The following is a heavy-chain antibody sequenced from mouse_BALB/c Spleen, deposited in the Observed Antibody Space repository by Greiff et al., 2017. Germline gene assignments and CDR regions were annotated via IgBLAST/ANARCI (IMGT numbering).Heavy chain of an antibody. CDR3: ARGAITTVLDY. CDR2: IDPSDSET. Sequence: QVQLQQSGPQLVRPGASVKISCKASGYSFTSYWMHWVKQRPGQGLEWIGMIDPSDSETRLNQKFKDKATLTVDKSSSTAYMQLSSPTSEDSAVYYCARGAITTVLDYWGQGTSVTVSS. V-gene: IGHV1S127*01. D-gene: IGHD1-1*01. J-gene: IGHJ4*01. CDR1: GYSFTSYW.